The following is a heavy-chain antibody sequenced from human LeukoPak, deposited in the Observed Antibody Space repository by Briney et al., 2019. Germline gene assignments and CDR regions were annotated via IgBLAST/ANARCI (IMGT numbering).Heavy chain of an antibody. J-gene: IGHJ2*01. D-gene: IGHD4-17*01. V-gene: IGHV4-4*02. CDR3: ASGDYWYFDL. Sequence: PSETLSLTCAVSGGSISSSNWWSWVRQPPGKGLEWIGEIYHSGSTNYNPSLKSRVIISIDMSKSQFSLKLSSVTAAATAVYFCASGDYWYFDLWGRGTLVTVSS. CDR2: IYHSGST. CDR1: GGSISSSNW.